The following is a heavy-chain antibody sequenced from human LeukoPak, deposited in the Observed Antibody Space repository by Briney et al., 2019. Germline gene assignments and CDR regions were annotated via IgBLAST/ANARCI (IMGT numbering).Heavy chain of an antibody. Sequence: SETLSLTCTVSGGSISSSSYYWGWIRQPPGKGLEWIGSIYYSGSTYYNPALQRRVTISVDTSKNQFSLKLRSVTAADTAVYYCARRLLWFGESPLGPFDYWGQGTLVTVSS. CDR2: IYYSGST. V-gene: IGHV4-39*01. CDR3: ARRLLWFGESPLGPFDY. J-gene: IGHJ4*02. D-gene: IGHD3-10*01. CDR1: GGSISSSSYY.